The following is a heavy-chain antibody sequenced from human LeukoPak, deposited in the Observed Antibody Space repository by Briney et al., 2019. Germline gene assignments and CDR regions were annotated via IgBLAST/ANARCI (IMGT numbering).Heavy chain of an antibody. J-gene: IGHJ4*02. CDR2: NNPNSGGT. Sequence: GASVKVSCKTSGYTFTGYYMHWERQAPGQGLERMGWNNPNSGGTNYAQKVQDRVTMTRDTSISTAYMELSSLRSDDTAVYYCARGRGKVGYCSGGSCYDFDYWGQGTLVTVSS. CDR1: GYTFTGYY. CDR3: ARGRGKVGYCSGGSCYDFDY. D-gene: IGHD2-15*01. V-gene: IGHV1-2*02.